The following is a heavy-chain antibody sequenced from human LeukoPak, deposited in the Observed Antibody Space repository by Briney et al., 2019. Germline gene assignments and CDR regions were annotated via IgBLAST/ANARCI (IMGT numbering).Heavy chain of an antibody. D-gene: IGHD6-19*01. CDR3: ARSPYSSGWYDY. CDR2: INPNSGGT. Sequence: GASVKVSCKASGYTFSGYYMHWVRQAPGQGLEWMGWINPNSGGTNYAQKFQGRVTMTRDTSISTAYMELSRLRSDDTAVYYCARSPYSSGWYDYWGQGTLVTVSS. V-gene: IGHV1-2*02. J-gene: IGHJ4*02. CDR1: GYTFSGYY.